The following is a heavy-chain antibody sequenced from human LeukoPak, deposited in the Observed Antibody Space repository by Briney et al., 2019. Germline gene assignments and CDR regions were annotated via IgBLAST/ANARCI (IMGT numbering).Heavy chain of an antibody. CDR3: ARVRVPYRFDP. D-gene: IGHD3-10*01. J-gene: IGHJ5*02. CDR1: GGSISSSSYY. Sequence: RPSETLSLTCTVSGGSISSSSYYWGWIRQPPGKGLEWIGSIYYSGSTYYNPSLKSRVTISVDTSKNQFSLKLSSVTAADTAVYYCARVRVPYRFDPWGQGTLVSVSS. CDR2: IYYSGST. V-gene: IGHV4-39*07.